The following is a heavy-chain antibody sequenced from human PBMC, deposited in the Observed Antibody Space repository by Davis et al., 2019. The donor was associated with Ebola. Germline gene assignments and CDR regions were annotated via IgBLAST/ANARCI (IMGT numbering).Heavy chain of an antibody. CDR2: IDPSTPYD. CDR3: ARLRGFERIGDLYWSDP. Sequence: GESLKISCKGSGYSSTPYSIGWVRQVPGKGLEWMGRIDPSTPYDNYSPSFQGHVTISTDKSINTAFLQWSSLKASDTAVYYCARLRGFERIGDLYWSDPWGQGTLVTVSS. V-gene: IGHV5-10-1*01. CDR1: GYSSTPYS. D-gene: IGHD3-10*01. J-gene: IGHJ5*02.